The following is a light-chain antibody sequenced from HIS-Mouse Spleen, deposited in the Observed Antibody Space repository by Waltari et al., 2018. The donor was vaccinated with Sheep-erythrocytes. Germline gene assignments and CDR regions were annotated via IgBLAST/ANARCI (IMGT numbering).Light chain of an antibody. CDR1: SSDVGSYNL. CDR2: EGS. V-gene: IGLV2-23*03. CDR3: CSYAGSSTFHVV. Sequence: QSALTQPASVSGSPGQSITISCTGTSSDVGSYNLVSWSQQHPGKAPKLMLYEGSKRPSGVSNRFAGSKSGNTASLTISGLQAEDEADYYCCSYAGSSTFHVVFGGGTKLTVL. J-gene: IGLJ2*01.